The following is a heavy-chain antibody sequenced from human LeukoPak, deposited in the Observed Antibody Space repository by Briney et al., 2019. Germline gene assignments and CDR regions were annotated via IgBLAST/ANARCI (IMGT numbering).Heavy chain of an antibody. Sequence: SETLSLTCTVSGGSISSSTYYWGWVRQPPGKGLEWIGSIYYSGSTYYNPSLKSRVTISVDTSKNQFSLKLSSVTAEDTAVYYCARDIHDGLDAFAIWGQGTLVTVSS. CDR1: GGSISSSTYY. D-gene: IGHD2-21*01. V-gene: IGHV4-39*07. CDR2: IYYSGST. CDR3: ARDIHDGLDAFAI. J-gene: IGHJ3*02.